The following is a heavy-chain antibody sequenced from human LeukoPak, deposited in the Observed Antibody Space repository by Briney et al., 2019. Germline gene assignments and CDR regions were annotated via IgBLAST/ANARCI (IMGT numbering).Heavy chain of an antibody. Sequence: SSETLSLTCTVSGGSISSGSYYWSWIRQPAGKGLEWIGRIYTSGSTNYNPSLKSRVTISVDTSKNQSSLKLSSVTAADTVVYYCERTLYYYDSSGYDTFDYWGQGTLVTVSS. CDR3: ERTLYYYDSSGYDTFDY. CDR1: GGSISSGSYY. V-gene: IGHV4-61*02. D-gene: IGHD3-22*01. J-gene: IGHJ4*02. CDR2: IYTSGST.